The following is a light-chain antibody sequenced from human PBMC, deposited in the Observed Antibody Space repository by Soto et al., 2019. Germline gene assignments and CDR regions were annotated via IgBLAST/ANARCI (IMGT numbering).Light chain of an antibody. J-gene: IGKJ2*01. Sequence: EIVLTQSPGTLSLSPGDIATLSCRASQSVASNYLAWYQQKPGQAPRVLIYGASSRATGIPDRFSGSGSGTDFTLTISRLEPEDFAVYYCQQYGISHTFGQGTKLEIK. CDR2: GAS. CDR3: QQYGISHT. CDR1: QSVASNY. V-gene: IGKV3-20*01.